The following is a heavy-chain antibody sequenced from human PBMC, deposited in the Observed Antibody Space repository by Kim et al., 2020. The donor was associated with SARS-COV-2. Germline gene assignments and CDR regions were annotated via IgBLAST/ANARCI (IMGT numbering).Heavy chain of an antibody. D-gene: IGHD1-26*01. Sequence: YNPRLMGRVTVSVDTSKNQFSLKLSSVTAADTAVYYCARGGGSYLGAFDIWGQGTMVTVSS. J-gene: IGHJ3*02. CDR3: ARGGGSYLGAFDI. V-gene: IGHV4-59*09.